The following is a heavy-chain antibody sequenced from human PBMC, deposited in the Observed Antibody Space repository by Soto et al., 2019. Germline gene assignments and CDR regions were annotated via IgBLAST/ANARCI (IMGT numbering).Heavy chain of an antibody. CDR1: GGTFSSYT. CDR3: ANSGYSYGYAFDY. D-gene: IGHD5-18*01. V-gene: IGHV1-69*02. CDR2: SIPILGIA. J-gene: IGHJ4*02. Sequence: QVQLVQSGAEVKKPGSSVKVSCKASGGTFSSYTISWVRQAPGQGLEWMGRSIPILGIANYAQKFQGRVTITADKSTSTAYMELSSLRAEDTAVYYCANSGYSYGYAFDYWGQGTLVTVSS.